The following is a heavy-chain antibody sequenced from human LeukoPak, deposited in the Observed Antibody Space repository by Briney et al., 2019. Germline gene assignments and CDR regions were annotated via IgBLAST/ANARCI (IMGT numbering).Heavy chain of an antibody. CDR1: GYTFTSYG. CDR2: ISAYNGNT. D-gene: IGHD4-11*01. CDR3: ARDSHTVTPFGSDY. J-gene: IGHJ4*02. Sequence: GPVKVSCKASGYTFTSYGISWVRQAPGQGLEWTGWISAYNGNTNYAQKLQGRVTMTTDTSTSTAYMELRSLRSDDTAAYYCARDSHTVTPFGSDYWGQGTLVTVSS. V-gene: IGHV1-18*01.